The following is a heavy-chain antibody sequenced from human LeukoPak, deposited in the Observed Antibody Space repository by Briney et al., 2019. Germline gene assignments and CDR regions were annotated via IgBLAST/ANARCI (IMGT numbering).Heavy chain of an antibody. Sequence: GGSLRLSCAASGFTFSGYAISWVRQPPGKGLEGVSSISGSGGSTYYADSVKGRFTISRDNSKNTLYLQMNSLRAEDTALYYCAKGTMVTTYNWDHWGQGTLVTVSS. CDR2: ISGSGGST. J-gene: IGHJ4*02. CDR3: AKGTMVTTYNWDH. D-gene: IGHD4-17*01. V-gene: IGHV3-23*01. CDR1: GFTFSGYA.